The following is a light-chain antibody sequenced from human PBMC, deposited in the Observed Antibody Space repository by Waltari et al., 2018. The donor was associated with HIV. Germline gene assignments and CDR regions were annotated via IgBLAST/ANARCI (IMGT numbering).Light chain of an antibody. CDR3: HQRSNWPLT. J-gene: IGKJ4*01. CDR2: DAS. V-gene: IGKV3-11*01. Sequence: EVVLTQSPATLSLSPGERATLSCRASQSVTSNLLWYQQKPGQAPRLLIYDASNRATGTPARFGGSGSGSDFTLTISSLEPEDFAVYYCHQRSNWPLTFGGGTKVEIK. CDR1: QSVTSN.